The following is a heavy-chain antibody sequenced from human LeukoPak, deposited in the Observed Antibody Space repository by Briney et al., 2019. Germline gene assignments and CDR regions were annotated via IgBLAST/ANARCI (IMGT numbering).Heavy chain of an antibody. J-gene: IGHJ4*02. V-gene: IGHV3-30*18. Sequence: GRSLRLSCAASGFTFSSYGMYWLRQAPGKGLEWVAVISYDGSNKYYADSVKGRFTIPRDNSKNTLYLQMNSLRAEDTAVYYCAKDLGTTVVSPYWGQGTLVTVSS. CDR3: AKDLGTTVVSPY. D-gene: IGHD4-23*01. CDR1: GFTFSSYG. CDR2: ISYDGSNK.